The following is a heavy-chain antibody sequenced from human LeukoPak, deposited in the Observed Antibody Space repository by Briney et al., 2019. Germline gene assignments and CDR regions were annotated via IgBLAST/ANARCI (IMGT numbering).Heavy chain of an antibody. CDR2: IYYSGST. CDR1: GGSISSGGYY. V-gene: IGHV4-31*03. D-gene: IGHD2-2*01. J-gene: IGHJ6*03. CDR3: ARVMPEYCSSTSCPPGDYYYYYMDV. Sequence: SETLSLTCTVSGGSISSGGYYWSWIRQHPGKGLEWIGYIYYSGSTYYNPSLKGRVTISVDTSKNQFSLKLSSVTAADTAVYYCARVMPEYCSSTSCPPGDYYYYYMDVWGKGTTVTVSS.